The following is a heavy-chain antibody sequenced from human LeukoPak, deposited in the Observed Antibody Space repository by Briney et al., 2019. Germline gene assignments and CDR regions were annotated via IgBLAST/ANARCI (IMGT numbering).Heavy chain of an antibody. V-gene: IGHV4-39*01. CDR1: GGSISSSSYY. J-gene: IGHJ6*03. Sequence: SETLSLTCTVSGGSISSSSYYWGWIRQPPGKGLEWIGSLYYSGSTYYNPSLKSRVTISVDTSKNQFSLKLSSVTAADTAVYYCARMSSGKTYYYYYMDVWGKGTTVTVSS. CDR2: LYYSGST. CDR3: ARMSSGKTYYYYYMDV. D-gene: IGHD6-19*01.